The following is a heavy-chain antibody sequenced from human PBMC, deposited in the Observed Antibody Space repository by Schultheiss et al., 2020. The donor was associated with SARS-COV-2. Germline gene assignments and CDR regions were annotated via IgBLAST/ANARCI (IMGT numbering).Heavy chain of an antibody. Sequence: SETLSLTCTVSNGSIINYYWSWIRQPPGKGLECLGYMYSGGNTYYSPSFKSRVTMSVDTSNNQFSLKLSSVTAADTAVYYCAGVRAYGFGYDAFDIWGQGTMVTVSS. V-gene: IGHV4-4*08. J-gene: IGHJ3*02. D-gene: IGHD5-18*01. CDR2: MYSGGNT. CDR3: AGVRAYGFGYDAFDI. CDR1: NGSIINYY.